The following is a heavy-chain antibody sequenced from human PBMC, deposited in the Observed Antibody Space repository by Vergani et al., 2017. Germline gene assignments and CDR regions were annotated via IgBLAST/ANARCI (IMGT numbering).Heavy chain of an antibody. V-gene: IGHV1-2*02. CDR2: INPNGGDT. CDR3: TTRSGRYPSKAFDI. Sequence: QVQLVQSGAEVQKPGASVRVSCKASGYTFTENYMHWVRQAPGQGLEWMGWINPNGGDTKFAQSFQGRVTLASDTSITTAYLEVKALTSDDTAIYFCTTRSGRYPSKAFDIWGQGTLVTVSS. J-gene: IGHJ3*02. D-gene: IGHD6-19*01. CDR1: GYTFTENY.